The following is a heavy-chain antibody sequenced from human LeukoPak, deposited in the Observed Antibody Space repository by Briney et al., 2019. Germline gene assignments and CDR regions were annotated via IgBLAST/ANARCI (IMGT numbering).Heavy chain of an antibody. CDR1: GFTFNRNA. J-gene: IGHJ4*02. V-gene: IGHV3-23*01. Sequence: PGGSLRLSCTASGFTFNRNAISWVRQAPGKGLEWVSTISGSGDKTFYADSVKGRFTISTDNSTNMVHLQMNSLTGEDTALYYCVRRGDASSGWGDHDFWGQGALVTVSS. CDR3: VRRGDASSGWGDHDF. CDR2: ISGSGDKT. D-gene: IGHD6-19*01.